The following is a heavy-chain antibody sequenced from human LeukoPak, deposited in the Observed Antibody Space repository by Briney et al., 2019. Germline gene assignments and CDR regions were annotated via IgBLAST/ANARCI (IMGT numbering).Heavy chain of an antibody. D-gene: IGHD1-26*01. J-gene: IGHJ4*02. Sequence: GGSLRLPCAASGFTFSSYAMHWVRQAPGKGLEYVSAISSNGGSTYYANSVKGRFTISRDNSKNTLYLQMGSLRAEDMAVYYCAREGGSYYEIDYWGQGTLVTVSS. V-gene: IGHV3-64*01. CDR2: ISSNGGST. CDR3: AREGGSYYEIDY. CDR1: GFTFSSYA.